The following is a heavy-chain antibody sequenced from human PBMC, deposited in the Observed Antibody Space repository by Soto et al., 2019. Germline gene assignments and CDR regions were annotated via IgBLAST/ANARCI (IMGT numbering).Heavy chain of an antibody. CDR2: ISSSSSTI. CDR3: ARGLTPRLRYFDWSRLNYFDY. CDR1: GFTFSSYT. J-gene: IGHJ4*02. V-gene: IGHV3-48*01. Sequence: PGGSLRLSCAASGFTFSSYTMNWVRQAPGKGLEWISYISSSSSTIYYADSVKGRFTISRDNAKKSLYLQMNSLRAEDTAVYYCARGLTPRLRYFDWSRLNYFDYWGQGTLVTVSS. D-gene: IGHD3-9*01.